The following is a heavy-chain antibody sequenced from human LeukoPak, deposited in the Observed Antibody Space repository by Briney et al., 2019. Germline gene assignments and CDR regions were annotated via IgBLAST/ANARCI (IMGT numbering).Heavy chain of an antibody. CDR3: ARGGYSEPFDY. V-gene: IGHV3-23*01. Sequence: GGSLRLSCAAYGFAFSDYSMTWVRQAPGKGLEWVSAVSAGGHSTYYADSVKGRFTISRDNSKNTLYLQVNSLRAEDTAIYYCARGGYSEPFDYWGQGTLVTVSS. J-gene: IGHJ4*02. CDR1: GFAFSDYS. CDR2: VSAGGHST. D-gene: IGHD4-11*01.